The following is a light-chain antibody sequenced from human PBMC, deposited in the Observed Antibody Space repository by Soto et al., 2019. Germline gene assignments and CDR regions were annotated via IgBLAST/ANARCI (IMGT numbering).Light chain of an antibody. CDR3: QQRVNWPPT. CDR2: DAS. Sequence: EVVLTQSPASLSLSPGDRATLSCRADQSVSDYLAWYQQKPGQPPRLLFFDASNRASGVPRRFSAGGSRTDFTLIISGLQPEDFAIYYCQQRVNWPPTFGGGTKVDIK. V-gene: IGKV3-11*01. CDR1: QSVSDY. J-gene: IGKJ4*01.